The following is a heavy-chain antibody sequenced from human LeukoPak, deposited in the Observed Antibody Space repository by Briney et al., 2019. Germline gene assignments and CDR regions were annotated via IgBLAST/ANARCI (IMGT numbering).Heavy chain of an antibody. D-gene: IGHD3-16*01. CDR1: GGSISSSSYY. CDR3: ASRTSYVWGSYALFDY. J-gene: IGHJ4*02. Sequence: SETLSLTCTVSGGSISSSSYYWGWIRQPPGKGLEWIGSIYYSGSTYYNPSLKSRVTISVDTSKNQFSLKLSSVTAADTAVYYCASRTSYVWGSYALFDYWGQGTLVTVSS. V-gene: IGHV4-39*01. CDR2: IYYSGST.